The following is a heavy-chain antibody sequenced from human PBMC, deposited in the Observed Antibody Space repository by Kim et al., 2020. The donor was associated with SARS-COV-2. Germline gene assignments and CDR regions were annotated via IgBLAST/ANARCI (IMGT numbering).Heavy chain of an antibody. Sequence: GGSLRLSCAASGFTFSDYYMSWIRQAPGKGLEWVSSISWSNSNTDYADSVKGRFTISRDNAKKSLYLQMNSLRAEDTAVYYCARINEPPSVWFDPWGQGTLVTVSS. V-gene: IGHV3-11*06. CDR2: ISWSNSNT. CDR1: GFTFSDYY. CDR3: ARINEPPSVWFDP. J-gene: IGHJ5*02.